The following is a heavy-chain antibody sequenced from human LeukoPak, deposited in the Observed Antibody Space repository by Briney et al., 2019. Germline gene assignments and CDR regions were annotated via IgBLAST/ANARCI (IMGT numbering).Heavy chain of an antibody. CDR1: GYSISSGYY. V-gene: IGHV4-38-2*02. J-gene: IGHJ4*02. CDR2: IYHSGSI. D-gene: IGHD4-11*01. Sequence: PSETLSLTCTVSGYSISSGYYWGWIRQPPGKGLEWIGSIYHSGSIYYNPSLKSRVTLSLDKSKNQFSLQLSSVTAADTAMYYCAKTHSHFPPYFDYWGQGTLVIVSS. CDR3: AKTHSHFPPYFDY.